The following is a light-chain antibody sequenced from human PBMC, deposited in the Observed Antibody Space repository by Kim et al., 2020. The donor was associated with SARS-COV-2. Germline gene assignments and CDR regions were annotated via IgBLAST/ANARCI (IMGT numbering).Light chain of an antibody. CDR2: GAS. CDR1: QSVSSSY. CDR3: QQYGSSPPRT. Sequence: EIVLTQSPGILSLSPGERATLSCRASQSVSSSYLAWYQQKPGQAPRLLIYGASSRATGIPDRFSGSGSGTDFTLTISRLEPEDFAVYYCQQYGSSPPRTFGQGTKVDIK. J-gene: IGKJ1*01. V-gene: IGKV3-20*01.